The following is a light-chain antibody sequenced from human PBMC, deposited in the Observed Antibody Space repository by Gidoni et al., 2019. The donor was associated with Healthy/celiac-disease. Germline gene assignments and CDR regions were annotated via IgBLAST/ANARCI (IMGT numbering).Light chain of an antibody. J-gene: IGKJ4*01. V-gene: IGKV1-5*01. CDR1: QSISSW. CDR2: DAA. CDR3: QQYNSYSPLT. Sequence: DIQMTQSPSTLSASVGDRVTITCRASQSISSWLAWYQQKPVKAPKLLIYDAASLESGVPSRFSGSGSGTEVTLTISSLQPDDFATYYCQQYNSYSPLTFGGGTKVEIK.